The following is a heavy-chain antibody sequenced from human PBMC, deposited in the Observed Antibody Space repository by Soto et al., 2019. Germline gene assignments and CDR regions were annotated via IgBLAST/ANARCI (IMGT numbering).Heavy chain of an antibody. Sequence: EVQLVESGGGLVQPGGSLRLSCAASGFTFSSYSMHWVRQAPGKGLEWVSRINSDGSSTSYADSVKGRFTISSDNAKHTPYLQMNSLRAEDTTVYYCVRTSLVVAAATREDYWGQGTLVTVSS. D-gene: IGHD2-15*01. CDR3: VRTSLVVAAATREDY. CDR1: GFTFSSYS. CDR2: INSDGSST. J-gene: IGHJ4*02. V-gene: IGHV3-74*01.